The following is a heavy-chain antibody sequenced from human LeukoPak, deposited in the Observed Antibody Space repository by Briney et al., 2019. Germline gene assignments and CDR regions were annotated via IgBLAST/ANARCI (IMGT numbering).Heavy chain of an antibody. CDR2: ISWNSGSI. CDR1: GFTFDDYA. J-gene: IGHJ4*02. Sequence: GGSLRLSCAASGFTFDDYAMHWVRQAPGKGLEWVSGISWNSGSIGYADSVKGRFTISRDNAKNSLYLQMNSLRAEDMALYYCAKDYYDFWSGYYDYWGQGTLVTASS. D-gene: IGHD3-3*01. V-gene: IGHV3-9*03. CDR3: AKDYYDFWSGYYDY.